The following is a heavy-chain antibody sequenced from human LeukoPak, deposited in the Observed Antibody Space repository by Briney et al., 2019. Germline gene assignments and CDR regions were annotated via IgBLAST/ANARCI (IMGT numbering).Heavy chain of an antibody. J-gene: IGHJ4*02. CDR1: GFTFRIYA. D-gene: IGHD4-17*01. Sequence: GGSLRLSRAGSGFTFRIYAMSWVRQAPGKGLEWVSAISGSGGSTYYADSVKGRFTVSRDNAKNTLYLQMNSLRAEDTAVYYCARVGDYRFDDWGQGTLVTVSS. CDR2: ISGSGGST. V-gene: IGHV3-23*01. CDR3: ARVGDYRFDD.